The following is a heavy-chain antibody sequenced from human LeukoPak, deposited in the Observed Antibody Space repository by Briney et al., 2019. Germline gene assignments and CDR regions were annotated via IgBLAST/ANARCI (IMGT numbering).Heavy chain of an antibody. CDR3: ARGMTYYDILTGKNYYYYMDV. CDR1: GGTFSSYA. D-gene: IGHD3-9*01. V-gene: IGHV1-69*06. CDR2: IIPIFGTA. Sequence: SVKVSCKASGGTFSSYAISWVRQAPGQGLEWMGGIIPIFGTANYAQKFQGRVTITADKSTSTAYMELSSLRSEDTAVYYCARGMTYYDILTGKNYYYYMDVWGKGTTVTVSS. J-gene: IGHJ6*03.